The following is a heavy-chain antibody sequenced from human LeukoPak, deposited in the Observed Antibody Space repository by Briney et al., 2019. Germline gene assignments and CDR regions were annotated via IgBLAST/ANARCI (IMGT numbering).Heavy chain of an antibody. D-gene: IGHD2-15*01. J-gene: IGHJ3*02. V-gene: IGHV1-46*01. Sequence: ASVKVSCKASGYTFTGYYMHWVRQAPGQGLEWMGIIYPSGGSTNYAQKFQGRVTMTSDTSTSTVYMELSSLRSEDTAVYYCARSPPRDSDAFDIWGQGTMVTVSS. CDR1: GYTFTGYY. CDR2: IYPSGGST. CDR3: ARSPPRDSDAFDI.